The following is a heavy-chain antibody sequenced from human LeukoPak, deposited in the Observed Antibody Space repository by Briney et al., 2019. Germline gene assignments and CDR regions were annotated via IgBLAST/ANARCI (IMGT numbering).Heavy chain of an antibody. CDR3: ARGYCSSTSCYYYGMYV. CDR1: GGSISSGNW. J-gene: IGHJ6*04. V-gene: IGHV4-4*02. D-gene: IGHD2-2*01. CDR2: IYHSGST. Sequence: SGTLSVTCAVSGGSISSGNWWSWVRQPPGKGLEWIGEIYHSGSTNYNPSLKSRVTISVDKSKNQFSLKLSSVTAADTAVYYCARGYCSSTSCYYYGMYVWGKGTTVTVSS.